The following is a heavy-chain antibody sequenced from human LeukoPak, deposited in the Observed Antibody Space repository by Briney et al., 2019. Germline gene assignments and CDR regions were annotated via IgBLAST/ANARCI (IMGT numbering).Heavy chain of an antibody. CDR2: INHSGST. J-gene: IGHJ4*02. Sequence: SETLSLTCAVYGGSFSGYYWSWIRQPPGKGLEWIGEINHSGSTNYNPSLKSRVTISVDTSKNQFSLKLSSVTAADTAVYYCARDPSRGGYNLPDYWGQGTLVTVSS. CDR1: GGSFSGYY. D-gene: IGHD5-24*01. V-gene: IGHV4-34*01. CDR3: ARDPSRGGYNLPDY.